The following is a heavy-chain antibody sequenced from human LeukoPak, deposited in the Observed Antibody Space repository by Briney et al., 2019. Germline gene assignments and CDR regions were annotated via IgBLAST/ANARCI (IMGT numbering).Heavy chain of an antibody. CDR3: AKDHLLWFGELLGAFDI. CDR1: GFTFSSYG. Sequence: GGSLRLSCAASGFTFSSYGMHWVRQAPGKGLEWVAVISYDGSNKYYADSVKGRFTISRDNSKNTLYLQMNSLRAEDTAVYYCAKDHLLWFGELLGAFDIWGQGTMVTVSS. CDR2: ISYDGSNK. J-gene: IGHJ3*02. D-gene: IGHD3-10*01. V-gene: IGHV3-30*18.